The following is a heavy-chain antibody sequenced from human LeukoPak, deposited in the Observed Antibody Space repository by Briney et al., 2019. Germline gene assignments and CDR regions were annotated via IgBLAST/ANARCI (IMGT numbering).Heavy chain of an antibody. CDR3: AREGRGCSSTSCYQDY. J-gene: IGHJ4*02. D-gene: IGHD2-2*01. Sequence: ASVKVSCKASGGTFSSYTISWVRQAPGQGLEWMGWINPNSGGTNYAQKFQGRVTMTRDTSISTAYMELSRLRSDDTAVYYCAREGRGCSSTSCYQDYWGQGTLVTVSS. CDR1: GGTFSSYT. CDR2: INPNSGGT. V-gene: IGHV1-2*02.